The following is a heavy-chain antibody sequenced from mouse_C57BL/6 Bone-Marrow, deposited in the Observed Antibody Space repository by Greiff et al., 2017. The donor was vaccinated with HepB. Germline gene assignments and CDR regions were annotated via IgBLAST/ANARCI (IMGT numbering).Heavy chain of an antibody. Sequence: VQLQQSGPELVKPGASVKISCKASGYSFTGYYMNWVKQSPEKSLEWIGEINPSTGGTTYNQKFKAKATLTVDKSSSTAYMQLKSLTSEDSAVYYCARGDYYGSSYVDYWGQGTTLTVSS. J-gene: IGHJ2*01. CDR1: GYSFTGYY. CDR2: INPSTGGT. D-gene: IGHD1-1*01. CDR3: ARGDYYGSSYVDY. V-gene: IGHV1-42*01.